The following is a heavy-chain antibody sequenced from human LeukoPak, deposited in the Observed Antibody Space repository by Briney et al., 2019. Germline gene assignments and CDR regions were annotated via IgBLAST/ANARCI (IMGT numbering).Heavy chain of an antibody. CDR1: GFTFDDYA. CDR2: ISWNSGSI. J-gene: IGHJ4*02. V-gene: IGHV3-9*01. D-gene: IGHD2-15*01. Sequence: GGSLRLSCAASGFTFDDYAMHWVRQAPGKGLEWVSGISWNSGSIGYADSVKGRFTISRDNAKNSLYLQMNSLRAEDTALYYCAKDICSGGSCYFSYWGQGTLVTVSS. CDR3: AKDICSGGSCYFSY.